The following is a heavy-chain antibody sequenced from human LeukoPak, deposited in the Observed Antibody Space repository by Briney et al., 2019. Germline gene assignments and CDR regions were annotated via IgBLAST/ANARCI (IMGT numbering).Heavy chain of an antibody. V-gene: IGHV1-2*02. J-gene: IGHJ4*02. CDR1: GYTFTGYY. CDR3: ARDGWAYCGGDCPPSIDY. CDR2: INPNSGGT. D-gene: IGHD2-21*01. Sequence: ASVKVSCKASGYTFTGYYMHWVRQAPGQGLEWMGWINPNSGGTNYAQKFQDRVTMTRDTSISTAYMELSRLRSDDTAVYYCARDGWAYCGGDCPPSIDYWGQGTLVTVSS.